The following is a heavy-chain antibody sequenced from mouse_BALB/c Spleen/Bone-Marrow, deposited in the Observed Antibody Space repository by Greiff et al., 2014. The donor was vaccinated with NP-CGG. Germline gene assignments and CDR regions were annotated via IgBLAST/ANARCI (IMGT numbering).Heavy chain of an antibody. J-gene: IGHJ3*01. D-gene: IGHD2-14*01. CDR1: GYTFTSYY. CDR3: ARGGYDGAWFAY. Sequence: QVQLQQPGPELVKPGASVRISCKASGYTFTSYYIHWVKQRPGQGLEWIGWIYPGNVNTNYNEKFKGKATLTADKSSSTAYMQLSSLTTEGSAVYFCARGGYDGAWFAYWGQGTLVTVSA. CDR2: IYPGNVNT. V-gene: IGHV1S56*01.